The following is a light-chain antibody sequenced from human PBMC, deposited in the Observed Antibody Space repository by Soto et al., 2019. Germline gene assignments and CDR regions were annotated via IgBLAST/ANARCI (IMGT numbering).Light chain of an antibody. CDR2: GVS. Sequence: EIVLTQSPGTLSLSPGERATLSCRASQSVSSFLAWYQQKPGQAPRLLIYGVSSRATGIPDRFSGSGSGTVFTVTVSRLEPEDFAVYYCHQFASSPQTFGQGTKVEIK. CDR3: HQFASSPQT. V-gene: IGKV3-20*01. J-gene: IGKJ1*01. CDR1: QSVSSF.